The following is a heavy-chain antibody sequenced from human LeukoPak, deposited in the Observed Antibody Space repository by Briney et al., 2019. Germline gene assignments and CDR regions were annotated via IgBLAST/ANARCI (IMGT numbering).Heavy chain of an antibody. V-gene: IGHV4-39*01. D-gene: IGHD1-26*01. Sequence: PSETLSLTCTVSGVPISSSPYYWAWIRLPPGKGLELIGSIFYNGDTYDNPSLKSRVTMSVDTSKNQFSLELRSVTAAETALYYCARHASGVFDHWGQGTLVTVSS. CDR3: ARHASGVFDH. CDR1: GVPISSSPYY. CDR2: IFYNGDT. J-gene: IGHJ4*02.